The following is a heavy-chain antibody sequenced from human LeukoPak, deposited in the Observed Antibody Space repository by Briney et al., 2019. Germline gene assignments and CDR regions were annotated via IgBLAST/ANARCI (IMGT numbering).Heavy chain of an antibody. D-gene: IGHD3-22*01. CDR1: GGSISSSSYY. CDR2: IYHSGST. CDR3: ARVGYYDSSGYYDY. V-gene: IGHV4-39*07. Sequence: SETLSLTCTVSGGSISSSSYYWGWIRQPPGKGLEWIGSIYHSGSTNYNPSLKSRVTISVDKSKNQFSLKLSSVTAADTAVYYCARVGYYDSSGYYDYWGQGTLVTVSS. J-gene: IGHJ4*02.